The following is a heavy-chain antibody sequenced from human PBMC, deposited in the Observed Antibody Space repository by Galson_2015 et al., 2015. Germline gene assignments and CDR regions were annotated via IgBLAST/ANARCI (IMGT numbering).Heavy chain of an antibody. V-gene: IGHV6-1*01. CDR3: TRAAPWGPFDY. D-gene: IGHD1-26*01. Sequence: CAISGDSVSSNSVAWNWIRQSPSRGLEWPGRTYYRSKWYNDYAVSVKSRITINPDTSKNQFSLHLNSVTPEDTAVYFCTRAAPWGPFDYWGQGTLVTVSS. CDR1: GDSVSSNSVA. J-gene: IGHJ4*02. CDR2: TYYRSKWYN.